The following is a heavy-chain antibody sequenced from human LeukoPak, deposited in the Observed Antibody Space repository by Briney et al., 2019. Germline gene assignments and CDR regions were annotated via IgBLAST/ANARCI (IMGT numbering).Heavy chain of an antibody. Sequence: GASVKVSCKASGYTFTSYDINWVRQATGQGLEWMGWMSPNSGNTGYAQKFQGRVTMTRNTSISTAYMELSSLRSEDTAVYYCARVSYDSSGQLDYWGQGTLVTVSS. D-gene: IGHD3-22*01. V-gene: IGHV1-8*01. CDR2: MSPNSGNT. J-gene: IGHJ4*02. CDR1: GYTFTSYD. CDR3: ARVSYDSSGQLDY.